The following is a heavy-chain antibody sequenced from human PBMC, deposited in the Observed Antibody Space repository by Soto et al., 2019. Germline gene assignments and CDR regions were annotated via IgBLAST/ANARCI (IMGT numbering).Heavy chain of an antibody. CDR2: ISYDGSNK. Sequence: QVQLVESGGGVVQPGRSLRLSCAASGFTLSSYAMHWVRQAPGKGLEWVALISYDGSNKYYADSVKGRFTISRDNSKNTLYLQMNSLRAEDTVVYYCARPDIVAAYSSGWYGGYYFDYWGQGTLVTVSS. J-gene: IGHJ4*02. V-gene: IGHV3-30-3*01. D-gene: IGHD6-19*01. CDR3: ARPDIVAAYSSGWYGGYYFDY. CDR1: GFTLSSYA.